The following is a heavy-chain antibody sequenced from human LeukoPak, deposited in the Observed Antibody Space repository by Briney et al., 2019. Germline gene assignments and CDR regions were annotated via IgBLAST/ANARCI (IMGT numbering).Heavy chain of an antibody. CDR1: GFIVSSNY. V-gene: IGHV3-53*01. D-gene: IGHD6-13*01. J-gene: IGHJ3*01. CDR3: GREVGGSRAFDV. Sequence: GGSLRLSCAASGFIVSSNYMSWVRQAPGKGLEWVSVIYSGGTTYYADSVKGRFTISRDNSKNTLYLQMNSLRAEDTAVYYCGREVGGSRAFDVWGQGTMVTVSS. CDR2: IYSGGTT.